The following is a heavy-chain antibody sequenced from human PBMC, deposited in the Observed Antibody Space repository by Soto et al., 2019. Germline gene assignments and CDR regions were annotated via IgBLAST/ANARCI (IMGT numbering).Heavy chain of an antibody. CDR3: ARAYYDFWSGYSLSLDYYYYGMDV. V-gene: IGHV1-18*01. D-gene: IGHD3-3*01. CDR1: GYTFTSYG. J-gene: IGHJ6*02. Sequence: ASVKVSCKASGYTFTSYGISWVRQAPGQGLEWMGWISAYNGNTNYAQKLQGRVTMTTDTSTSTAYMELRSLRSDDTAVYYCARAYYDFWSGYSLSLDYYYYGMDVWGQGTTVTVSS. CDR2: ISAYNGNT.